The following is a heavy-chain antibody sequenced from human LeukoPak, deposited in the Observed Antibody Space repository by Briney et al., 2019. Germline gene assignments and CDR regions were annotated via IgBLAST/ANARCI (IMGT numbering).Heavy chain of an antibody. CDR1: GFTFSSYA. CDR2: ISSNGGST. D-gene: IGHD6-19*01. J-gene: IGHJ4*02. V-gene: IGHV3-64D*06. CDR3: VKDRPRLDSSGWSDFDY. Sequence: GGSLRLSCSASGFTFSSYAMHWVRQAPGKGLEYVSAISSNGGSTYYADSVRGRFTISRDNSKNTLYLQMSSLRAEDTAVYYCVKDRPRLDSSGWSDFDYWGQGTLVTVSS.